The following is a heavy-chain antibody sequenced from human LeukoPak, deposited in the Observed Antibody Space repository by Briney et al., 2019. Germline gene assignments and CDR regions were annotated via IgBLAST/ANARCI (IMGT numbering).Heavy chain of an antibody. D-gene: IGHD2-2*01. CDR3: ARHSASCSSTSCYLNWFDP. CDR1: GGSISSSSYY. CDR2: IYYSGST. J-gene: IGHJ5*02. Sequence: PSETLSLTCTVSGGSISSSSYYWGWIRQPPGKGLEWIGSIYYSGSTYYNLSLKSRVTISVDTSKNQFSLKLSSVTAADTAVYYCARHSASCSSTSCYLNWFDPWGQGTLVTVSS. V-gene: IGHV4-39*01.